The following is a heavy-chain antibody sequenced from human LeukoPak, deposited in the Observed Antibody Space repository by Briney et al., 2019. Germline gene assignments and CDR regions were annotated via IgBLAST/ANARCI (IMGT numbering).Heavy chain of an antibody. Sequence: SETLSLTCAVSGVSISSGGYSWSWIRQPPGKGLEWIGYIYHSGSTYYNPSLKSRVTISVDRSKNQFSLKLSSVTAADTAVYYCASGIAARDDAFDIWGQGTMVTVSS. CDR3: ASGIAARDDAFDI. D-gene: IGHD6-6*01. CDR2: IYHSGST. J-gene: IGHJ3*02. CDR1: GVSISSGGYS. V-gene: IGHV4-30-2*01.